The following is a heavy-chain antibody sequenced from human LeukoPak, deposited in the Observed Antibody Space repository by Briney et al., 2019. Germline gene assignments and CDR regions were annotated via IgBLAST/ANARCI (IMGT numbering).Heavy chain of an antibody. J-gene: IGHJ3*02. V-gene: IGHV3-30*18. Sequence: GRSLRLSCAASGFTFSSYGMHWVRQAPGKGLEWVAVISYDGSNKYYADSVKGRFTISRDNSKNTLYLQMNSLRAEDTAVYYCAKGLYGDYFHAFDIWGQGTRVTVSS. CDR3: AKGLYGDYFHAFDI. CDR1: GFTFSSYG. D-gene: IGHD4-17*01. CDR2: ISYDGSNK.